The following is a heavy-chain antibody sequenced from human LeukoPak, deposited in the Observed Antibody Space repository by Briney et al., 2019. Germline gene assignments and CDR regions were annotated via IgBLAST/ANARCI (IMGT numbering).Heavy chain of an antibody. CDR2: IDYSGST. CDR1: GGSISSYY. Sequence: SETLSLTCTVSGGSISSYYWSWIRQSPEKGLEWIGYIDYSGSTNYNPSLKSRVTISVDTSQNQFSLKLSSVTAADTAVYYCARDRALGSGKYYFDYWGQGTLVTVSA. D-gene: IGHD3-16*01. V-gene: IGHV4-59*01. CDR3: ARDRALGSGKYYFDY. J-gene: IGHJ4*02.